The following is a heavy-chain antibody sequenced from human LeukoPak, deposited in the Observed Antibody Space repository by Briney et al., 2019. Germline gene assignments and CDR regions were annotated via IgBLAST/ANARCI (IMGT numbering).Heavy chain of an antibody. D-gene: IGHD4-23*01. CDR2: ITSSSNYI. CDR1: GFNFHCYS. CDR3: ARDGSPGFGGTYLDF. J-gene: IGHJ4*02. Sequence: AGSLRLSCAASGFNFHCYSMNWVRQAPGKGLEWVSSITSSSNYINHADSLKGRFTISRDNAKNSLYLQMNSLRAEDTAVYYCARDGSPGFGGTYLDFWRQGTLVTVSS. V-gene: IGHV3-21*01.